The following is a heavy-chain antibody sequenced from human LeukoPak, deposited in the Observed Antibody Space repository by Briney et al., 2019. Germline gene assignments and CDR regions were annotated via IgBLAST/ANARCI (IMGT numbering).Heavy chain of an antibody. CDR2: VNGNGGST. V-gene: IGHV3-23*01. Sequence: PGGSLRLSCAASGFTFSSYAMNWVRQAPGKGLQWVSGVNGNGGSTYSADSVKGRFTISRDNSKNTLYLQMKSLRADDTAVYYCARVGGQWLQRNSFDYWGQGTLVTVSS. CDR3: ARVGGQWLQRNSFDY. J-gene: IGHJ4*02. D-gene: IGHD6-19*01. CDR1: GFTFSSYA.